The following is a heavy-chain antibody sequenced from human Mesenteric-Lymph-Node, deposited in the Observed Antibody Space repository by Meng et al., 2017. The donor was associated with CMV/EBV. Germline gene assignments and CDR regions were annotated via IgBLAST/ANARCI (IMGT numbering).Heavy chain of an antibody. J-gene: IGHJ5*02. V-gene: IGHV5-51*01. D-gene: IGHD3-10*01. CDR2: IYPGDSVT. CDR3: ARVYGSGSYYNEGWFDP. Sequence: YGFTGYWIGWVRRMPGKGLEWMGIIYPGDSVTRYSPSFQGQVTISADKSISTAYLQWSSLKASDTAMYYCARVYGSGSYYNEGWFDPWGQGTLVTVSS. CDR1: YGFTGYW.